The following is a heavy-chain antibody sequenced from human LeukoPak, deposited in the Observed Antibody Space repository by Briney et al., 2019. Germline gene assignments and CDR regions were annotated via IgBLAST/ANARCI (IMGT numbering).Heavy chain of an antibody. CDR3: ARISYTSGNDFDY. CDR2: ISSSSSTI. Sequence: GGSLRLSCAASGFTLSSYSMNWVRQAPGKGLEWVSYISSSSSTIYYADSVKGRFTISRDNAKNSLYLHMSSLRAEDTAVYYCARISYTSGNDFDYWGQGTLVTVSS. CDR1: GFTLSSYS. V-gene: IGHV3-48*01. J-gene: IGHJ4*02. D-gene: IGHD6-19*01.